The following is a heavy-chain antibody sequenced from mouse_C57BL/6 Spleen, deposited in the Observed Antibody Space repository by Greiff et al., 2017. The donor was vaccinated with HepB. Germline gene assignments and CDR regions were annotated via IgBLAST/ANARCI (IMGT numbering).Heavy chain of an antibody. CDR1: GFTFSDYG. CDR3: ARPLYGSSYWYFDV. Sequence: EVKVIESGGGLVKPGGSLKLSCAASGFTFSDYGMHWVRQAPEKGLEWVAYISSGSSTIYYADTVKGRFTIYRDNAKNTLFLQMTSLRSEDTAMYYCARPLYGSSYWYFDVWGTGTTVTVSS. D-gene: IGHD1-1*01. V-gene: IGHV5-17*01. CDR2: ISSGSSTI. J-gene: IGHJ1*03.